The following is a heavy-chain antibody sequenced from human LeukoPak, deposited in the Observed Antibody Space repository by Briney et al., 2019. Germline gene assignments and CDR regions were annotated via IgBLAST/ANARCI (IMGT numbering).Heavy chain of an antibody. V-gene: IGHV1-46*01. CDR2: INPSGGST. CDR3: ARDALVGYFQH. Sequence: ASVKVSCKASGYTFTGHLMHWVRQAPGQGLEWMGIINPSGGSTSYAQKFQGRVTMTRDTSTSTVYMELSSLRSEDTAVYYCARDALVGYFQHWGQGTLVTVSS. J-gene: IGHJ1*01. CDR1: GYTFTGHL.